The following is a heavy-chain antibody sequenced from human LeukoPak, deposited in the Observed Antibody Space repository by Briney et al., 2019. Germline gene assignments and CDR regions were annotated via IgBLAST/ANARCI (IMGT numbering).Heavy chain of an antibody. CDR1: GFTFSSYG. Sequence: GGSLRLSCAASGFTFSSYGMHWVRQAPGKGLEWVAVISYDGSNKYYADSVKGRFTISRDNSKNTLYLQMNSLRAGDTAVYYCAKVARGCGGSCQDETDYWGQGTLVTVSS. J-gene: IGHJ4*02. D-gene: IGHD2-15*01. V-gene: IGHV3-30*18. CDR2: ISYDGSNK. CDR3: AKVARGCGGSCQDETDY.